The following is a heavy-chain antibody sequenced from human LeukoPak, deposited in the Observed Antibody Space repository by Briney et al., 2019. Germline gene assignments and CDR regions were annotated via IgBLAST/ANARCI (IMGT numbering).Heavy chain of an antibody. J-gene: IGHJ1*01. CDR2: ISYDGSNK. CDR1: GFTFSSYC. CDR3: AKSRIMGATHAEYFQH. Sequence: GGSLRLSCAASGFTFSSYCMHWVRQAPGKGLEWVGVISYDGSNKYHADSVKGRFTISRDNSKQTLYLQLNSLRARDTAVYYWAKSRIMGATHAEYFQHWGQGTLVTVSS. D-gene: IGHD1-26*01. V-gene: IGHV3-30*18.